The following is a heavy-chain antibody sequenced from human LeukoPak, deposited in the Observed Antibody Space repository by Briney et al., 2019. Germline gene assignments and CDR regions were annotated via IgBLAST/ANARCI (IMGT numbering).Heavy chain of an antibody. J-gene: IGHJ4*02. CDR1: GFTFSSYA. Sequence: PGGSLRLSCAASGFTFSSYAMSWVRQAPGKGLDWVSAISVSGGNTYYADSVKGRFTISRDNSKNTLYLQMNSLRAEDTAVYYCAKDQYGGNPQYYFDYWGQGTLDTVSS. CDR2: ISVSGGNT. D-gene: IGHD4-23*01. CDR3: AKDQYGGNPQYYFDY. V-gene: IGHV3-23*01.